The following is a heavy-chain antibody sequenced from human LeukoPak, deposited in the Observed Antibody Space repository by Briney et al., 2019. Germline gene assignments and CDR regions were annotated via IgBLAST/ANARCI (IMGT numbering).Heavy chain of an antibody. CDR2: ISGSGGST. CDR3: AKTFVYGDYFFDY. V-gene: IGHV3-23*01. CDR1: GFTFSSYS. D-gene: IGHD4-17*01. Sequence: GGSLRLSCAASGFTFSSYSMNWVRQAPGKGLEWVSAISGSGGSTYYADSVKGRFTISRDNSKNTLYLQMNSLRAEDTAVYYCAKTFVYGDYFFDYWGQGTLVTVSS. J-gene: IGHJ4*02.